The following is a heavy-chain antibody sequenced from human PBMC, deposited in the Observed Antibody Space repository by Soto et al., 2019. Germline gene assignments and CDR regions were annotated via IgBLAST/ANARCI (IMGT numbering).Heavy chain of an antibody. CDR3: ARGGVEDPYNWFDP. J-gene: IGHJ5*02. V-gene: IGHV4-34*01. D-gene: IGHD2-15*01. Sequence: SQTLSLTCAVYGGSFSGYYWSWIRQPPGKGLEWIGEINHSGSTNYNPSLKSRVTISVDTSKNQFSLKLSSVTAADTAVYYCARGGVEDPYNWFDPWGQGTLVTVSS. CDR2: INHSGST. CDR1: GGSFSGYY.